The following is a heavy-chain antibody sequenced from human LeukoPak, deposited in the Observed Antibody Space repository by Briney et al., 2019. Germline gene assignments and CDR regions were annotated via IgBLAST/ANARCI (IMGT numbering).Heavy chain of an antibody. J-gene: IGHJ3*02. D-gene: IGHD3-22*01. CDR3: ARSLRRDYYDSTDAFDI. CDR1: GGSISSGGYY. V-gene: IGHV4-31*03. Sequence: SQTLSLTCTVSGGSISSGGYYWSWIRQHPGKGLERIGYIYYSGSTYYNPSLKSRVTISVDTSKNQFSLKLSSVTAADTAVYYCARSLRRDYYDSTDAFDIWGQGTMVTVSS. CDR2: IYYSGST.